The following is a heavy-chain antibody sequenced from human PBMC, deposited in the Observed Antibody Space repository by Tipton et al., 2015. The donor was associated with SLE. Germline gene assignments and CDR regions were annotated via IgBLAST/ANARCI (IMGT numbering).Heavy chain of an antibody. CDR2: IYYSGST. J-gene: IGHJ1*01. V-gene: IGHV4-59*01. CDR1: GGSISSYY. D-gene: IGHD3-10*01. Sequence: TLSLTCTVSGGSISSYYWSWIRQPPGKGLEWIGYIYYSGSTNYNPSLKSRVTISVDTSKNQFSLKLSSVTAADTAVYYCARDGFGYYGSPGRYFQHWGQGTLVTVSS. CDR3: ARDGFGYYGSPGRYFQH.